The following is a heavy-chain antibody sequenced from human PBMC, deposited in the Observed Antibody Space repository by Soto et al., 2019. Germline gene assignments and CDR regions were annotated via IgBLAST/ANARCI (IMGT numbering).Heavy chain of an antibody. Sequence: SETLSLTCTVSGGSISSGGYYWSWIRQHPGKGLEWIGYIYYSGSTYYNPSLKSRVTISVDTSKNQFSLKLSSVTAADTAVYYCARGVVVPAAMGTNWFDPWGQGTLVTVSS. CDR3: ARGVVVPAAMGTNWFDP. CDR2: IYYSGST. D-gene: IGHD2-2*01. CDR1: GGSISSGGYY. J-gene: IGHJ5*02. V-gene: IGHV4-31*03.